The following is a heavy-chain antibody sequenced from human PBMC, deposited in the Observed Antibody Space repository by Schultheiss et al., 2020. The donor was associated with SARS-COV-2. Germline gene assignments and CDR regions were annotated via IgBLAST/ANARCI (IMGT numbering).Heavy chain of an antibody. J-gene: IGHJ6*02. CDR1: GYTFTSYG. D-gene: IGHD6-13*01. CDR3: ARSGLAAAGNNYYYGMDV. Sequence: ASVKVSCKASGYTFTSYGISWVRQAPGQGLEWMGWISAYNGNTNYAQKFQGWVTMTRDTSISTAYMELSRLRSDDTAVYYCARSGLAAAGNNYYYGMDVWGQGTTVTVSS. CDR2: ISAYNGNT. V-gene: IGHV1-18*01.